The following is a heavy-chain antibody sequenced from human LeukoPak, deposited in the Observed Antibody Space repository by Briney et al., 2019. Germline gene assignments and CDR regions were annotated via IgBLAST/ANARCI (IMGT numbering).Heavy chain of an antibody. Sequence: GGSLRLSCAASGFTFSLYEMNWVRQAPGRGLEWVSYISATGTTMYYADSVKGRFTISRDNAKNSLFLQTNNLRAEDRAIYYCARDPGYCSSSSCYYFDSWGQGTLVTVSS. D-gene: IGHD2-2*01. CDR2: ISATGTTM. J-gene: IGHJ4*02. CDR3: ARDPGYCSSSSCYYFDS. CDR1: GFTFSLYE. V-gene: IGHV3-48*03.